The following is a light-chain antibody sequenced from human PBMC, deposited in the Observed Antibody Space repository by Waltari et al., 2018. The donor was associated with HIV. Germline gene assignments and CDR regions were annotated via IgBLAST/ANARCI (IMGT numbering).Light chain of an antibody. CDR1: NSNLGSNT. CDR2: GNS. Sequence: QSVLTQPPSASGTPGQRVTISCSGSNSNLGSNTVNWYQQLPGTAPKLPIYGNSQRPSGVPDLFSCSRSGTSASLAISGFQSDDEAHYYCAAWDDSLSVYVFATGTKVTVL. CDR3: AAWDDSLSVYV. J-gene: IGLJ1*01. V-gene: IGLV1-44*01.